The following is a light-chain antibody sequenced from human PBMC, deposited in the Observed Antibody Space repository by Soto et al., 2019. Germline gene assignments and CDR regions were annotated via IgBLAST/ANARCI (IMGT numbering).Light chain of an antibody. V-gene: IGKV3-20*01. CDR1: HSVSSRY. CDR3: QRYGSSPPYS. CDR2: GAS. Sequence: EIVLTHSPGTLSLSPGQRATLSCRASHSVSSRYLAWYQQKPGQAPRLLIYGASSRATGIADRFSGSGSETDFTLTISRLEPEDVAVYYCQRYGSSPPYSFGQGTKLEIK. J-gene: IGKJ2*03.